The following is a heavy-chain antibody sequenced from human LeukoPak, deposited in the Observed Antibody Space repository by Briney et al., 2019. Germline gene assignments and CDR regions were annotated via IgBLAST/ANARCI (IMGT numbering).Heavy chain of an antibody. J-gene: IGHJ4*02. D-gene: IGHD3-22*01. V-gene: IGHV4-31*03. Sequence: SEALSLTCTVSGGSISSGGYYWSWIRQHPGKGLEWIGYIYYSGSTYYNPSLKSRVTISVDTSKNQFSLKLSSVTAADTAEYYCARDNRGYYDYWGQGTLVTVSS. CDR3: ARDNRGYYDY. CDR1: GGSISSGGYY. CDR2: IYYSGST.